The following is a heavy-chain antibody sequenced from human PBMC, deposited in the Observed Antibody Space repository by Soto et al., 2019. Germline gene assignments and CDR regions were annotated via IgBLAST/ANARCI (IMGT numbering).Heavy chain of an antibody. CDR1: GFTFSSYA. V-gene: IGHV3-23*01. D-gene: IGHD2-21*02. CDR3: AKSRLKIRTAGYFDY. Sequence: GGSLRLSCAASGFTFSSYAMSWVRQAPGKGLEWVSAISGSGGSTYYADSVKGRFTISRDNSKNTLYLQMNSLRAEDTAVYYCAKSRLKIRTAGYFDYWGQGTLVTVSS. J-gene: IGHJ4*02. CDR2: ISGSGGST.